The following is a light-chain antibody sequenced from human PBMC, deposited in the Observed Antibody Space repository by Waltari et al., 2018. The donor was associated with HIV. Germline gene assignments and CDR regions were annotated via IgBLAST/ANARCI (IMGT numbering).Light chain of an antibody. CDR2: YDT. V-gene: IGLV3-21*04. CDR3: QVWDSTTDHVL. Sequence: SSLLTPTPSVSVAPGKTARVTCGGNNIERQSVHWYQQKPGQAPLLVIYYDTDRPSGIPERFSGSNSGNTATLTISRVGDGDEADYYCQVWDSTTDHVLFGGGTRLTVL. CDR1: NIERQS. J-gene: IGLJ2*01.